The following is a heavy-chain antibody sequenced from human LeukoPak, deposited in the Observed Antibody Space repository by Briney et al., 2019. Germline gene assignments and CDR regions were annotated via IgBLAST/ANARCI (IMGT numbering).Heavy chain of an antibody. D-gene: IGHD6-13*01. Sequence: SETLSLTCTVSGGSISSGGYYWSWIRQHPGKGLEWIGYIYYSGSTYYNPSLKSRVTISVDTSKNQFSPKLSSVTAADTAVYYCARGSAAGLLDYWGQGTLVTVSS. CDR2: IYYSGST. V-gene: IGHV4-31*03. CDR3: ARGSAAGLLDY. CDR1: GGSISSGGYY. J-gene: IGHJ4*02.